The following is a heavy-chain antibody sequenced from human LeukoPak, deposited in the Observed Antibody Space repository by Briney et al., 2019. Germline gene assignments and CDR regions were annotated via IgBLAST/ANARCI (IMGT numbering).Heavy chain of an antibody. CDR1: GFTFSSYS. CDR3: MREAPNFDP. CDR2: ISSSSSYI. V-gene: IGHV3-21*01. Sequence: GGSLRLSCAASGFTFSSYSMNWVRQAPGKGLEWVSSISSSSSYIYYAGSVKGRFTISRDNAKISLYLQMNSLRAEDTAVYYCMREAPNFDPWGQGTLVTVSS. J-gene: IGHJ5*02.